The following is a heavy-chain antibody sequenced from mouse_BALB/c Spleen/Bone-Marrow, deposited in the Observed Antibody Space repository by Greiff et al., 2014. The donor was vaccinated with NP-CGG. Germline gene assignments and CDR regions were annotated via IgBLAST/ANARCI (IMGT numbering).Heavy chain of an antibody. V-gene: IGHV14-3*02. CDR3: TKPSFYYGSSYWYFDV. J-gene: IGHJ1*01. Sequence: VQLKESGAELAKPGASVKLSCTASGFNIKDTYMHWVKQRPEQGLEWIGRIDPANGDTKYDPKFQGKATITADTSSNTAYLQLSSLTFEDTAVYYCTKPSFYYGSSYWYFDVWGAGTTVTVSS. D-gene: IGHD1-1*01. CDR2: IDPANGDT. CDR1: GFNIKDTY.